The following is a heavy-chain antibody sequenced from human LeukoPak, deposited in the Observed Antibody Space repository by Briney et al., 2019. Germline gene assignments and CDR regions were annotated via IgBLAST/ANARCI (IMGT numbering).Heavy chain of an antibody. V-gene: IGHV1-18*01. CDR2: ISAYNGNT. CDR1: GYTFTSYG. D-gene: IGHD3-10*01. J-gene: IGHJ5*02. Sequence: ASVKVSCKASGYTFTSYGISWVRQAAGQGLEWMGWISAYNGNTNYAQKLQGRVTMTRDTSTSTVYMELRSLRSDDTAVYYCARDEKGSSGFDPWGQGTLVTVSS. CDR3: ARDEKGSSGFDP.